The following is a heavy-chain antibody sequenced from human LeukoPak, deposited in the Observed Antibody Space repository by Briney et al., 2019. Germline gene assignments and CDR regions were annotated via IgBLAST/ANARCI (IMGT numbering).Heavy chain of an antibody. CDR3: AKDFDSSGYYDWFDP. CDR2: ISGSGGST. J-gene: IGHJ5*02. CDR1: GFTFSSYA. V-gene: IGHV3-23*01. Sequence: GGSLRLSCAASGFTFSSYAMSWVRQAPGKGLEWVSAISGSGGSTYYADSVKGRFTISRDNSKNTLYLQMNSLRAEDTAVYYGAKDFDSSGYYDWFDPWGQGTLVTVSA. D-gene: IGHD3-22*01.